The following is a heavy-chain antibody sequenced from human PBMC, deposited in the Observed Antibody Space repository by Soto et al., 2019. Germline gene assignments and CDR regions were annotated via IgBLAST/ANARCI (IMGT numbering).Heavy chain of an antibody. D-gene: IGHD2-15*01. V-gene: IGHV1-2*02. CDR2: IDPNSGDT. Sequence: ASVKVSCKASGYIFTAYSMHWVRQAPGQGLEWLGWIDPNSGDTIYAQKFQDRVTMTCDTSVSTAYLELSSLSSDDTALYYCAREASAVVSLDYWGQGTLVTVSS. CDR1: GYIFTAYS. CDR3: AREASAVVSLDY. J-gene: IGHJ4*02.